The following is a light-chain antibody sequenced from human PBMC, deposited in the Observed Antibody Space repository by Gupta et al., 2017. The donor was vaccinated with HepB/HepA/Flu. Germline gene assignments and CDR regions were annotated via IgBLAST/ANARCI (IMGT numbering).Light chain of an antibody. CDR1: HPLLYHPKNKNY. Sequence: IVMTQSPDSLAVSLGESATINYQSSHPLLYHPKNKNYLSWYQQRPGQPPRLLLCWPSTRESGVLDRFSGGGSGTDFTLTISSLQAEDGAVDYCQQEDRGPWTFGQGTKVEIK. CDR2: WPS. V-gene: IGKV4-1*01. J-gene: IGKJ1*01. CDR3: QQEDRGPWT.